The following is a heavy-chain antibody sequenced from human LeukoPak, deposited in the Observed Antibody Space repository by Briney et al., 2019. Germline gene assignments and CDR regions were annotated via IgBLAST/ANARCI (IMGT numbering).Heavy chain of an antibody. J-gene: IGHJ4*02. CDR1: GDSISHYY. V-gene: IGHV4-59*08. Sequence: SETLSLTCTVSGDSISHYYWSWIRQSPEKGLEWIGYIFYTGTTNYNPSLKGRVTISVDTSKNQFSLRLTSVTAADTAVYYCARQSFAPFQVGPETPIESWGQGTLVIVSS. CDR3: ARQSFAPFQVGPETPIES. CDR2: IFYTGTT. D-gene: IGHD1-26*01.